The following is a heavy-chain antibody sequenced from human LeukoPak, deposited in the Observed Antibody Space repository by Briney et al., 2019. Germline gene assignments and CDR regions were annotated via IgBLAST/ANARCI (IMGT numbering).Heavy chain of an antibody. V-gene: IGHV4-34*01. J-gene: IGHJ4*02. CDR1: GGSFSGYY. Sequence: PSETLSLTCAVYGGSFSGYYWTWIRQTPGKGLEWIGEINHRGSTNYNPSLESRVTISVDTSKNHFSLDLTSVTAADTAVYYCASGGWYRGCWGQGTLVTVSS. CDR3: ASGGWYRGC. CDR2: INHRGST. D-gene: IGHD2-15*01.